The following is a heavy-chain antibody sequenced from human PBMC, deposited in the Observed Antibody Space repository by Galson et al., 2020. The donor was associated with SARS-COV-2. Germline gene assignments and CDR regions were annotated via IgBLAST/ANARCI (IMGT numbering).Heavy chain of an antibody. V-gene: IGHV3-74*01. CDR2: INSDGSST. Sequence: GGSLRLSCAASGFTFSSYWMHWVRQAPGKGLVWVSRINSDGSSTSYADSVKGRFTISRDNAKNTLYLQMNSLRAEDTAVYYCASSPYYDFWSGYDDYGMDVWGQGTTVTVSS. CDR1: GFTFSSYW. D-gene: IGHD3-3*01. J-gene: IGHJ6*02. CDR3: ASSPYYDFWSGYDDYGMDV.